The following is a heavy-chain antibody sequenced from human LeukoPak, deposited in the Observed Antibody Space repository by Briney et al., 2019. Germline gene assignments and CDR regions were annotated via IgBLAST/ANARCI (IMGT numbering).Heavy chain of an antibody. Sequence: PSETLSLTCTVSGGSISSYYWSWIRQPPGKGMEWIGYIYYSGSTNYNPSLKSRVTISVDTSKNQFSLKLSSVTAADTAVYYCASYSTGMTEHFQHWGQGTLVTVSS. J-gene: IGHJ1*01. D-gene: IGHD6-25*01. CDR1: GGSISSYY. CDR3: ASYSTGMTEHFQH. CDR2: IYYSGST. V-gene: IGHV4-59*01.